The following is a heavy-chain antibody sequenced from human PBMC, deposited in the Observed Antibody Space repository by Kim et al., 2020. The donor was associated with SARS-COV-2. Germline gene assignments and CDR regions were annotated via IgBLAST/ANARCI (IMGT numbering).Heavy chain of an antibody. CDR3: ARGNGVQLRSDNYYYYGMDV. CDR1: GGTFSSYA. D-gene: IGHD1-1*01. CDR2: IIPIFGTA. J-gene: IGHJ6*02. Sequence: SVKVSCKASGGTFSSYAISWVRQAPGQGLEWMGGIIPIFGTANYAQKFQGRVTITADESTSTAYMELSSLRSEDTAVYYCARGNGVQLRSDNYYYYGMDVWGQGTTVTVSS. V-gene: IGHV1-69*13.